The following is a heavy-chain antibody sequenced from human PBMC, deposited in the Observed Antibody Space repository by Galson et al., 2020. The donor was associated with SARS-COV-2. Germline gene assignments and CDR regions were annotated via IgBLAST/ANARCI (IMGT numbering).Heavy chain of an antibody. CDR2: ISGDSSTI. D-gene: IGHD5-18*01. Sequence: GESLKISCVGSGFTFSNYIINWVRQAPGKGLEWVSYISGDSSTIYYADSVRGRFTVSSDNAKNSLYLQMDSLRVDDTAVYYCARVPRWIQRKYYFDNWGQGTLVTVSS. CDR3: ARVPRWIQRKYYFDN. J-gene: IGHJ4*02. CDR1: GFTFSNYI. V-gene: IGHV3-48*04.